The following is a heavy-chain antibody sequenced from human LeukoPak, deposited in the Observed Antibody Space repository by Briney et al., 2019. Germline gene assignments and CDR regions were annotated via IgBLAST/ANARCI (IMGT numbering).Heavy chain of an antibody. Sequence: GGSLRLSCAASGFTFSNYWRHWVRQAPGKGLVWVSRVDSDESTTDYADAVKGRFTISRDKAKNTLYLEMNSLRAEDMAVYYCARVSGDFWSGYSFDSWGQGTLVVVSS. CDR1: GFTFSNYW. D-gene: IGHD3-3*01. CDR2: VDSDESTT. J-gene: IGHJ4*02. V-gene: IGHV3-74*01. CDR3: ARVSGDFWSGYSFDS.